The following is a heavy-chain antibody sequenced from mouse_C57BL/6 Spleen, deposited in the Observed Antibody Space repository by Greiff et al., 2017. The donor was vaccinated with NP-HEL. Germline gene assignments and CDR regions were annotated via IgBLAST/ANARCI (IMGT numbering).Heavy chain of an antibody. V-gene: IGHV5-17*01. CDR1: GFTFSDYG. Sequence: EVKLVESGGGLVKPGGSLKLSCAASGFTFSDYGMHWVRQAPEKGLEWVAYISSGSSTIYYADTVKGRFTISRDNAKNTLFLQMTSLRSEDTAMYYCARPDGYDAFAYWGQGTLVTVSA. D-gene: IGHD2-2*01. J-gene: IGHJ3*01. CDR2: ISSGSSTI. CDR3: ARPDGYDAFAY.